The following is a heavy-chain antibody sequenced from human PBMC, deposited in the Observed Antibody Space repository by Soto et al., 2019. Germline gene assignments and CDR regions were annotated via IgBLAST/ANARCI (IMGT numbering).Heavy chain of an antibody. V-gene: IGHV5-51*01. D-gene: IGHD5-12*01. Sequence: GESLKISCKGSGYSFASYWIGWVRQMPGKGLEWMGIIYPGDSDTRYSPSFQGQVTISADKSIGTAYLQWSSLKASDTAMYYCARRGHRGYEYFHYSGQGTHLTVST. CDR3: ARRGHRGYEYFHY. CDR2: IYPGDSDT. J-gene: IGHJ4*02. CDR1: GYSFASYW.